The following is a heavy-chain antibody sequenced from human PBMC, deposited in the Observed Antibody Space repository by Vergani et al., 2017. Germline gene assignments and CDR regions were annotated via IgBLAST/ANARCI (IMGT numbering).Heavy chain of an antibody. D-gene: IGHD2-15*01. CDR3: AKDEVVAANPNWFDP. CDR1: GFTFSSHW. V-gene: IGHV3-7*03. CDR2: IKQDGSEK. Sequence: EVQLVESGGGLVQPGGSLRLSCAASGFTFSSHWMSWVRQAPGKGLEWVANIKQDGSEKYYVDSVKGRFTISRDNAKNSLYLQMNSLRAEDTAVYYCAKDEVVAANPNWFDPWGQGTLVTVSS. J-gene: IGHJ5*02.